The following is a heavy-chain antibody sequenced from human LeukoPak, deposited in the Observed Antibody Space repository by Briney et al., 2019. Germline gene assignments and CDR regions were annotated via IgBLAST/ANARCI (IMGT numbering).Heavy chain of an antibody. J-gene: IGHJ4*02. CDR1: GGSISGSDFY. Sequence: AETLSLTCTVSGGSISGSDFYWGWIRQPPGKGLEWIGQINHSGSTNYNPSLKSRVSISVDTSKNQFSLKLSSVTAADTAVYYCATIDFWSGYHDYWGQGTLVTVSS. D-gene: IGHD3-3*01. CDR2: INHSGST. CDR3: ATIDFWSGYHDY. V-gene: IGHV4-39*07.